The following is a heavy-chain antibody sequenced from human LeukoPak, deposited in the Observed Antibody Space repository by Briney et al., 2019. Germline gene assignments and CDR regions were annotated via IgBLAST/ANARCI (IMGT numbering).Heavy chain of an antibody. J-gene: IGHJ4*02. CDR3: ARVEEGSSWSEPQFDY. V-gene: IGHV1-46*01. CDR2: INPSGGST. CDR1: GYTFTSYY. D-gene: IGHD6-13*01. Sequence: ASVTVSCKASGYTFTSYYMHWVRQAPGQGLEWMGIINPSGGSTSYAQKFQGRVTMTRDMSTSTVYMELSSLRSEDTAVYYCARVEEGSSWSEPQFDYWGQGTLVTVSS.